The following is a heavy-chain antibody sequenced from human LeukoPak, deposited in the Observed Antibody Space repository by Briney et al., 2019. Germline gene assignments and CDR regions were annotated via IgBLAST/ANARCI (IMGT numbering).Heavy chain of an antibody. CDR2: INPNSGDT. CDR1: GYTFTGYY. CDR3: ARVATTAMIIFGY. V-gene: IGHV1-2*02. D-gene: IGHD5-18*01. Sequence: ASVKVSSKASGYTFTGYYMHWVRQAPGQGLEWMGWINPNSGDTNYAPKFQGRVTMTRDTYIDTVYMELSRLRSDDTAVYYCARVATTAMIIFGYWGQGTLVTVSS. J-gene: IGHJ4*02.